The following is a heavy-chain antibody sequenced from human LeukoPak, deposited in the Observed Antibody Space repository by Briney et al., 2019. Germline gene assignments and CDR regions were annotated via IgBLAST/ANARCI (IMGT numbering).Heavy chain of an antibody. V-gene: IGHV3-74*01. Sequence: QPGGTLRLSCAASGFTFSSYDMSWVRQAPGKGLVWVSRINSDGSSTSYADSVKGRFTISRDNAKNTLYLQMNSLRAEDTAVYYCATALRIAAAAFDYWGQGTLVTVSS. CDR1: GFTFSSYD. CDR2: INSDGSST. J-gene: IGHJ4*02. CDR3: ATALRIAAAAFDY. D-gene: IGHD6-13*01.